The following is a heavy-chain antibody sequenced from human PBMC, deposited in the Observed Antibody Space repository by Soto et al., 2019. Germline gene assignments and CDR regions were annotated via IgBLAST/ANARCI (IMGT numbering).Heavy chain of an antibody. CDR2: ISAFNGNT. V-gene: IGHV1-18*01. D-gene: IGHD4-4*01. J-gene: IGHJ4*02. Sequence: ASVKVSCKASGYTFTSYGISWVRQAPGQGLEWMGWISAFNGNTNYAQKLQGRVTMTTDTSTSTAYMELRSLRSDDTAVYYCARESLEYSNSDYWGQGTLVTVSS. CDR3: ARESLEYSNSDY. CDR1: GYTFTSYG.